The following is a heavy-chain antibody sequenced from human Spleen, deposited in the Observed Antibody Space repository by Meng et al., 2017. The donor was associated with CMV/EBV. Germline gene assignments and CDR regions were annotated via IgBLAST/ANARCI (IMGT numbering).Heavy chain of an antibody. CDR1: GFTFGDYA. CDR3: ARDDVLGPTTPSNVGYFDY. CDR2: TSYDGRYK. V-gene: IGHV3-30*04. D-gene: IGHD1-26*01. Sequence: GESLKISCTASGFTFGDYAMHWVRQAPGKGLEWVAFTSYDGRYKGYADSVKGRFTISRDNSKNTLFLEMNSLRAEDTAVYFCARDDVLGPTTPSNVGYFDYWGQGTRVTVSS. J-gene: IGHJ4*02.